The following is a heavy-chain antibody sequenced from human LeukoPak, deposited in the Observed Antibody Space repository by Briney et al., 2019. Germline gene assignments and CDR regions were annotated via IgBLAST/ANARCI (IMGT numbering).Heavy chain of an antibody. CDR2: IYYSGST. D-gene: IGHD3-22*01. Sequence: PSETLSLTCTDSGGSISSYYWSWIRQPPGEGLEWIGYIYYSGSTNYNPSLKSRVTISVDTSKNQFSLKLSSVTAADTAVYYCASGDSSGYYYGWGQGTLVTVSS. CDR1: GGSISSYY. CDR3: ASGDSSGYYYG. V-gene: IGHV4-59*01. J-gene: IGHJ4*02.